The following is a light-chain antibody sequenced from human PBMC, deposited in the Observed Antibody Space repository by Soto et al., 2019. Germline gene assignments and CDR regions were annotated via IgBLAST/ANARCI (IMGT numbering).Light chain of an antibody. V-gene: IGLV2-23*02. Sequence: QSLLTQPASVSGSPGQSITICCAGTSIDVGSYNLVSGYQQHPGKAPKLMIYEVSKRPSGVSNRFSGSKSVNTASLTISGLQAEDEADYYCCSYAGSSTYVFGTGTKVTVL. CDR2: EVS. J-gene: IGLJ1*01. CDR1: SIDVGSYNL. CDR3: CSYAGSSTYV.